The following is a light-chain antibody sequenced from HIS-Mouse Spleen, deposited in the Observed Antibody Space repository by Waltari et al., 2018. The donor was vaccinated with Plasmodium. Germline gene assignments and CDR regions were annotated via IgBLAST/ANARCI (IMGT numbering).Light chain of an antibody. CDR2: DVS. Sequence: SALTQPRSVSGPPGQSVTISCPGTSSDLGGYNYVPWYQQHPGKAPKLMIYDVSKRPSGVPDRFSGSKSGNTASLNISGLQAEDEADYYCCSYAGSYTFVFGTGTKVTVL. J-gene: IGLJ1*01. CDR1: SSDLGGYNY. V-gene: IGLV2-11*01. CDR3: CSYAGSYTFV.